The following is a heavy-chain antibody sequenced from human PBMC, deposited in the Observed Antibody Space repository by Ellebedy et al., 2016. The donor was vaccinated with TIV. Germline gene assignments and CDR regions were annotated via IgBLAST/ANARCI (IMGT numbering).Heavy chain of an antibody. CDR1: GYTFTNYG. J-gene: IGHJ3*02. CDR3: ARPRTSAAFDI. Sequence: AASVKVSCKASGYTFTNYGIVWVRQAPGQGLEWMGWISAYNGNTNYAQNLEGRVTMTTDTSTSTAYMHLRSLRSNDTAIYYCARPRTSAAFDIWGQGTMVTVSS. V-gene: IGHV1-18*04. CDR2: ISAYNGNT.